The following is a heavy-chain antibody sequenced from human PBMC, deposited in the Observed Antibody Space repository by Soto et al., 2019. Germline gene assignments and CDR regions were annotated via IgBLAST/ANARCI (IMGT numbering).Heavy chain of an antibody. D-gene: IGHD6-13*01. V-gene: IGHV3-30-3*01. Sequence: DLEESGGGVVQPGTSLRLSCVASGFTFSSYGMHWVRQAPGKGLEWVAVIPNTENKKYYADSVKGRFTISRDNSQNTLFLQMDSLMSEDTAMYYCERTAGGRVRGALDIWGQGTMVTVS. J-gene: IGHJ3*02. CDR3: ERTAGGRVRGALDI. CDR1: GFTFSSYG. CDR2: IPNTENKK.